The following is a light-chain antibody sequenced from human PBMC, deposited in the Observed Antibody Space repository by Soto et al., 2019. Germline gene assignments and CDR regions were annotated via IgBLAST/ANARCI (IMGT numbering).Light chain of an antibody. CDR3: QQYSSYSAWT. CDR1: QRINKW. Sequence: DIQMTQSPSTLSASIGDRVTITCRASQRINKWLAWHQQKPGKAPKLLIYDASSLQSVVPPRFSGSGSGTEFTLTIRSLQPDDIATYYCQQYSSYSAWTFGEGTKVDIK. CDR2: DAS. J-gene: IGKJ1*01. V-gene: IGKV1-5*01.